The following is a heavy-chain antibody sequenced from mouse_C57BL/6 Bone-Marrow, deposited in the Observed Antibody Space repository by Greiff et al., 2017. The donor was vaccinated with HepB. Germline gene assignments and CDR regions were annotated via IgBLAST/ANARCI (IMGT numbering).Heavy chain of an antibody. Sequence: VKLQQPGAELVRPGSSVKLSCKASGYTFTSYWMHWVKQRPIQGLEWIGNIDPSDSETHYNQKFKDKATLTVDKSSSTAYMQLSSLTSEDSAVYYCARWGTTVDWYFDVWGTGTTVTVSS. CDR1: GYTFTSYW. V-gene: IGHV1-52*01. J-gene: IGHJ1*03. D-gene: IGHD1-1*01. CDR2: IDPSDSET. CDR3: ARWGTTVDWYFDV.